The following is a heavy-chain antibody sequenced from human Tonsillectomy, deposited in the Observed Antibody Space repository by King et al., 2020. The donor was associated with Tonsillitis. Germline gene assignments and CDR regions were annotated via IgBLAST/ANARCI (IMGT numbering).Heavy chain of an antibody. CDR3: ARAPSYSSSKTDY. Sequence: PLVESGAAVQRPGASLTVSCTASGYTFTSYGISWVRQAPGQGLEWMGWIRAYNGNQTYAQKLQGRVTMTTDTSTSTAYMELRSLRSDDTAVYYCARAPSYSSSKTDYWGQGPLVTVPS. J-gene: IGHJ4*02. CDR1: GYTFTSYG. CDR2: IRAYNGNQ. D-gene: IGHD6-6*01. V-gene: IGHV1-18*01.